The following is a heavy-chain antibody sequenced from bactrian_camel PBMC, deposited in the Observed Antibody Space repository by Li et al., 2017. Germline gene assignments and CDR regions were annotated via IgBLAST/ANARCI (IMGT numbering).Heavy chain of an antibody. Sequence: QVQLVESGGGSVQAGGSLRLSCSVSGDTSSSHCVGWFRQAPGKEREGVAAIGSDGSTSYADSAEGRFNISQDYASHILYLSMNSLKPEDTAMYYCAAKPSPTRIWEGGKSFPLLLEAEFGFWGQGTQVTVS. J-gene: IGHJ6*01. V-gene: IGHV3S55*01. CDR1: GDTSSSHC. CDR3: AAKPSPTRIWEGGKSFPLLLEAEFGF. D-gene: IGHD3*01. CDR2: IGSDGST.